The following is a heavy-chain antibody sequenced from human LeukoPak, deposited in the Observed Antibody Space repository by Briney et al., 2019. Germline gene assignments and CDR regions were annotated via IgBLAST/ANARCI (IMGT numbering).Heavy chain of an antibody. CDR3: AEVDSSGYQIDY. CDR2: IWYDGSNK. D-gene: IGHD3-22*01. V-gene: IGHV3-33*06. CDR1: GFTFSSYG. J-gene: IGHJ4*02. Sequence: GGSLRLSCAASGFTFSSYGMHWVRQAPGKGLEWVAVIWYDGSNKYYADSVKGRFTISRDNSKNTLYLQMNSLRAEDTAVYYCAEVDSSGYQIDYWGQGTLVTVSS.